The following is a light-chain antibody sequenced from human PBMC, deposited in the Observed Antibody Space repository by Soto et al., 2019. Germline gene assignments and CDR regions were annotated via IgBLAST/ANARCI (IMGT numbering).Light chain of an antibody. CDR3: SSHRSDITVV. Sequence: QFALTQPASVSGSPGQSITISCTGTSSDVGGYDYVSWYQHHPGKAPKLLIFEVSNRPSGVSNRFSGSKSGNTASLTISGLQAEDEADYYCSSHRSDITVVFGGGTKVTVL. J-gene: IGLJ2*01. V-gene: IGLV2-14*01. CDR1: SSDVGGYDY. CDR2: EVS.